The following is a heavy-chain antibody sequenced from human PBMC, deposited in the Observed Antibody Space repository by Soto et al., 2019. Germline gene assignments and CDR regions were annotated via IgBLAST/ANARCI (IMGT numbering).Heavy chain of an antibody. V-gene: IGHV3-7*01. Sequence: PGGSLRLSCAASGFTFRNYWMSWVRQVPGKGLEWVANIKEDGSEKYYVDSVKGRFTISRDNAENSLSLQMNSLRGEDTAVYYCARWGNWGRGTLVTVSS. CDR1: GFTFRNYW. D-gene: IGHD3-16*01. J-gene: IGHJ4*02. CDR2: IKEDGSEK. CDR3: ARWGN.